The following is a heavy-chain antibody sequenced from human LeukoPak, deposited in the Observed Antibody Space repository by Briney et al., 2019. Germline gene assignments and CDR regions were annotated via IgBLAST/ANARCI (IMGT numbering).Heavy chain of an antibody. J-gene: IGHJ5*02. D-gene: IGHD2-2*01. Sequence: SETLSLTCTVSGGSVSSSSYYWGWIRQPPGKGLEWIGSIHYSGSTFYNPSLKSRVTISVDTSKNQFSLKLSSVTAADTAVYFCARHPGGYQLFARFDPWGQGTLVTVSS. V-gene: IGHV4-39*01. CDR2: IHYSGST. CDR3: ARHPGGYQLFARFDP. CDR1: GGSVSSSSYY.